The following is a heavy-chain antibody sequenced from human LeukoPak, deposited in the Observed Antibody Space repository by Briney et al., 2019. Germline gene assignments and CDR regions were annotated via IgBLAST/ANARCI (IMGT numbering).Heavy chain of an antibody. Sequence: ASVKVSCKASGYTFTGYYMHWVRQAPGQGLEWMGWINPNSGGTNYAQKFQGRVTMTRDTSISTAYMELSRLRSDDKAVYYCARATYYYDSSGYSSWGQGTLVTVSS. V-gene: IGHV1-2*02. D-gene: IGHD3-22*01. CDR3: ARATYYYDSSGYSS. J-gene: IGHJ4*02. CDR1: GYTFTGYY. CDR2: INPNSGGT.